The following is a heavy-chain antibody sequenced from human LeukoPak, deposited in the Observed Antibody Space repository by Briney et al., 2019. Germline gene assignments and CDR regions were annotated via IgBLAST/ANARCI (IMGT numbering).Heavy chain of an antibody. D-gene: IGHD2-2*01. CDR1: GHTFTSYC. CDR3: AREKRDCSSTSCPNNWFDP. V-gene: IGHV1-46*01. Sequence: GASVKVSCKACGHTFTSYCRHCVRQASGQGLEWMRIINPSGGRTSYAQNFQGRVTMTRDTSISTAYMELSRLRSDDTAVYYCAREKRDCSSTSCPNNWFDPWGQGTLVTVSS. CDR2: INPSGGRT. J-gene: IGHJ5*02.